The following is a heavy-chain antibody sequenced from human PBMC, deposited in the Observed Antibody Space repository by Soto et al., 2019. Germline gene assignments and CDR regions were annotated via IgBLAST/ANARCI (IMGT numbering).Heavy chain of an antibody. Sequence: SETLSLTCAVFGGSISSGGYSWSWIRQPPGKGLEWIGYIYYSESTYYNPSLKSRVTISGDTSKNQFSLKLSSVTAADTAVYYCARGSVVAATLFDYWGQGTLVTVSS. CDR2: IYYSEST. J-gene: IGHJ4*02. V-gene: IGHV4-30-2*01. CDR3: ARGSVVAATLFDY. CDR1: GGSISSGGYS. D-gene: IGHD2-15*01.